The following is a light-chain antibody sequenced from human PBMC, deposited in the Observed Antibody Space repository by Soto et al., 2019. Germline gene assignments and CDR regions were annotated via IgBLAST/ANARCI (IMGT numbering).Light chain of an antibody. CDR1: QSVSSNY. Sequence: EIVLTQSPGILSLSPGERATLSCRASQSVSSNYLAWYQQKPGQAPRLLIYGASSRATGIPDRFSGGGSGTDFSLTISRLEPEDFAVYYCQQYGNSPRTFGQGTKVDMK. CDR3: QQYGNSPRT. J-gene: IGKJ1*01. CDR2: GAS. V-gene: IGKV3-20*01.